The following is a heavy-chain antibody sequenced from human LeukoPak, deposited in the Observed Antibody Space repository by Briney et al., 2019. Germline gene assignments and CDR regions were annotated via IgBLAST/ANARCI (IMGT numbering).Heavy chain of an antibody. CDR3: ARNPTLLWFGELDLDY. V-gene: IGHV1-8*01. D-gene: IGHD3-10*01. CDR1: GYTFTSYD. J-gene: IGHJ4*02. CDR2: MNPNSGNT. Sequence: ASVKVSRKASGYTFTSYDINWVRQATGQGLEWMGWMNPNSGNTGYAQKFQGRVTMTRNTSISTAYMELSSLRSEDTAVYYCARNPTLLWFGELDLDYRGQGTLVTVSS.